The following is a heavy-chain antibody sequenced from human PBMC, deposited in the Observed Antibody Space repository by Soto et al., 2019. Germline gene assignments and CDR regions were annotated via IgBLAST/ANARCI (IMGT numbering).Heavy chain of an antibody. Sequence: QVQLQESGPGLVKPSQTLSLTCTVSGGSISSGGYYWSWIRQHPGKGLEWIGYIYYSGSTYYNPSLKSRVNISVDTSKNPFSLKLSSVTAADTAGYYCARVYNWNDPYFDYWGQGTLVTVSS. D-gene: IGHD1-20*01. V-gene: IGHV4-31*03. J-gene: IGHJ4*02. CDR3: ARVYNWNDPYFDY. CDR2: IYYSGST. CDR1: GGSISSGGYY.